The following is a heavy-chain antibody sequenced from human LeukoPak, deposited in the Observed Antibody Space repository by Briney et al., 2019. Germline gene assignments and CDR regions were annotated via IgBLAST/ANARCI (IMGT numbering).Heavy chain of an antibody. CDR3: TTTRTRYCSGGSCYVFDY. CDR2: IKSKTDGGTT. D-gene: IGHD2-15*01. J-gene: IGHJ4*02. CDR1: GFTFSNAW. V-gene: IGHV3-15*01. Sequence: GGSLRLSCAASGFTFSNAWMSWVRQAPGKGLEWVGRIKSKTDGGTTDYAAPVKGGFTISRDDSKNTLYLQMNSLKTEDTAVYYCTTTRTRYCSGGSCYVFDYWGQGTLVTVSS.